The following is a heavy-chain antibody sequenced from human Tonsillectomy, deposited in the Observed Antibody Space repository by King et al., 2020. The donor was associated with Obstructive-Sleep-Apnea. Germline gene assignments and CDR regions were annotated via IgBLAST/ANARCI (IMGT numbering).Heavy chain of an antibody. D-gene: IGHD3-16*01. CDR3: AKSDTSFFYAPLGEGYYLDY. Sequence: VQLQESGGGLVQPGGSLRLSCAASGFIFRDYAMSWVRQAPGKGLEWVSGISGRGANTYHAGSVKGRFSISRDNSKNMLYLQMNGLTGEDTAVYYCAKSDTSFFYAPLGEGYYLDYWGQGTLVTVSS. CDR2: ISGRGANT. CDR1: GFIFRDYA. V-gene: IGHV3-23*01. J-gene: IGHJ4*02.